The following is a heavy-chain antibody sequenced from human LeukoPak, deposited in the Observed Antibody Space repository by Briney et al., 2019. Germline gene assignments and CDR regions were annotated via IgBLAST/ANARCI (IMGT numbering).Heavy chain of an antibody. CDR2: ISSDETNI. V-gene: IGHV3-30*18. J-gene: IGHJ5*02. Sequence: GGSLRLSCAASGFTFSNYGMHWVRQAPGKGLEWVAVISSDETNIRYGDSVRGRFTVSRDNAKNTVYLQMNSLGADDTAVYYCAKDPYRVVFATGNYLDPWGQGTLVTVSS. D-gene: IGHD2-15*01. CDR3: AKDPYRVVFATGNYLDP. CDR1: GFTFSNYG.